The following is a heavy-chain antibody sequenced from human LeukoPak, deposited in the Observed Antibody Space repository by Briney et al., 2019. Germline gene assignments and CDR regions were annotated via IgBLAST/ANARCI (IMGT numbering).Heavy chain of an antibody. V-gene: IGHV3-23*01. Sequence: GGSLRLSCAASGFTFSSYAMSWVRQAPGKGLEWVSVISGSGGRPYYEDSVKGRFTISRDNSKNSLYLQMNSLRAEDTAVYSCARGDYGDYWNYYYMDVWGKGTTVTVSS. CDR3: ARGDYGDYWNYYYMDV. CDR2: ISGSGGRP. J-gene: IGHJ6*03. CDR1: GFTFSSYA. D-gene: IGHD4-17*01.